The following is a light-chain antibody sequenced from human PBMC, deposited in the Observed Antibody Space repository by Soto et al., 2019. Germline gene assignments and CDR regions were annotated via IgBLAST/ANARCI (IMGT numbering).Light chain of an antibody. V-gene: IGKV3-15*01. CDR1: QSVSSN. CDR2: GAS. Sequence: EIVMTQSPATLSVSPGERATLSCRASQSVSSNLAWYQQKPGQAPRLLIYGASTRATGIPARFSGSGSGTEFTLTISSLQSEDFAVYYCQQYSSYSRTFGQGTKVDI. J-gene: IGKJ1*01. CDR3: QQYSSYSRT.